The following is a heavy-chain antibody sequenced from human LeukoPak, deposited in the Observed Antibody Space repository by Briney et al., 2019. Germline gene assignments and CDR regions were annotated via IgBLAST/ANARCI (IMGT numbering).Heavy chain of an antibody. CDR1: GYTFTGYY. CDR2: INPNSGGT. V-gene: IGHV1-2*02. CDR3: ARDLKRGGYSYGTGY. D-gene: IGHD5-18*01. Sequence: GASVKVSCKASGYTFTGYYMHWVRQAPGQGLEWMGWINPNSGGTNYAQKFQGRVTMTRDTSISTAYMELSRLRSDDTAVYYCARDLKRGGYSYGTGYWGQGTLVTVSS. J-gene: IGHJ4*02.